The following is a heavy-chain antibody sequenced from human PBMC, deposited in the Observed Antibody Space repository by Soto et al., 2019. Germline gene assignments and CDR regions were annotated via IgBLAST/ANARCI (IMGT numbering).Heavy chain of an antibody. Sequence: QVTLEESGPTRVKPTQTLTLTCTFSGFSLATSGVGVGWVRQPPGKALERLALIYWDDDKRYSPSLRSRLTVTKDTSRNQLVLTMTNMDPVYTATYYCAHRVGLQGNWNGGYFDFWGQGALVTVSS. V-gene: IGHV2-5*02. CDR1: GFSLATSGVG. J-gene: IGHJ4*02. CDR2: IYWDDDK. CDR3: AHRVGLQGNWNGGYFDF. D-gene: IGHD1-1*01.